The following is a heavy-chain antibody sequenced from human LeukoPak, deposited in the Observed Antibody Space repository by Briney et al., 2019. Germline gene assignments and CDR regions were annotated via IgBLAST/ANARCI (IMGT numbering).Heavy chain of an antibody. V-gene: IGHV3-30*18. D-gene: IGHD1-14*01. CDR3: AKIKEQWRMSEGYFDD. CDR2: ISYDGNNK. CDR1: GFTFSTYG. Sequence: GGSLRLSCAASGFTFSTYGMHWVRQAPGKGLEWVSVISYDGNNKYYADSVKGRFTISRDNSKNTLYLQMNSLRSEDTAMYYCAKIKEQWRMSEGYFDDCGQGTLVTVSS. J-gene: IGHJ4*02.